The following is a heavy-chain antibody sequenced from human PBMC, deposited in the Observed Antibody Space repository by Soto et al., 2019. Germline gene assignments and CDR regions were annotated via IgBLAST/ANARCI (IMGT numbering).Heavy chain of an antibody. CDR2: ISSDGSSP. V-gene: IGHV3-74*03. D-gene: IGHD3-10*02. CDR1: RFTFSNYW. Sequence: EVQLVESGGGLVQPGGSLRLSCAASRFTFSNYWMHWVRQAPGKGLVWVSRISSDGSSPTYADSVKGRFTISRDNAKNTVHLQMNSLRAEDTALYYCSIEGFTLIGGSAMDVWGQGTTVTVSS. CDR3: SIEGFTLIGGSAMDV. J-gene: IGHJ6*02.